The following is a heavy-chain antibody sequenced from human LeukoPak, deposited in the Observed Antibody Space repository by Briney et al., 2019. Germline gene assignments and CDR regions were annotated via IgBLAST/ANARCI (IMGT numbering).Heavy chain of an antibody. D-gene: IGHD3/OR15-3a*01. CDR2: IYYSGST. CDR1: GGSISSYY. J-gene: IGHJ4*02. CDR3: ARATGLVTIDY. V-gene: IGHV4-59*01. Sequence: PSETLSLTCTVSGGSISSYYWSWIRQPPGKGLEWIGYIYYSGSTNYNPSLKSRVTISVDTSKNQFSLKLSSVTAADTAVYYCARATGLVTIDYWGQGTPVTVSS.